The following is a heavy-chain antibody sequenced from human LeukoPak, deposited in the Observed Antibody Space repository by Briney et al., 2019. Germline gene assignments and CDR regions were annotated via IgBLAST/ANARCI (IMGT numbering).Heavy chain of an antibody. CDR2: ISGSGGST. Sequence: GGSLRLSCAASGFTFSSYAMSWVRQAPGKGLEWVSAISGSGGSTYYADSVKGRFTISRGNSKNTLYLQMNSLRAENTAVYYCAKHIVGATTSAFDIWGQGTMVTVSS. V-gene: IGHV3-23*01. CDR1: GFTFSSYA. D-gene: IGHD1-26*01. CDR3: AKHIVGATTSAFDI. J-gene: IGHJ3*02.